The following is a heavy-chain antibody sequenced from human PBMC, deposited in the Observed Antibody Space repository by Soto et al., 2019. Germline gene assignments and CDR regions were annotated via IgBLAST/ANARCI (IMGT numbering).Heavy chain of an antibody. CDR1: GGSFSGYY. V-gene: IGHV4-34*01. CDR3: ARGGYDFWSGYPRRAYGMDV. J-gene: IGHJ6*02. Sequence: PSETLSLTCAVYGGSFSGYYWSWIRQPPGKWLEWIGEINHSGSTNYNPSLKSRVTISVDTSKNQFSLKLSSVTAADTAVYYCARGGYDFWSGYPRRAYGMDVWGQGXTVTVSS. CDR2: INHSGST. D-gene: IGHD3-3*01.